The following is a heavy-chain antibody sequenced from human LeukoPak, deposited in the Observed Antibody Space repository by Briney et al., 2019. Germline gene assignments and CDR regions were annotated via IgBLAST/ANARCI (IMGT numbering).Heavy chain of an antibody. CDR2: INHSGST. D-gene: IGHD3-22*01. CDR1: GGSFSGYT. J-gene: IGHJ4*02. CDR3: ARRSSGTRSFAY. Sequence: SQTLSLTCAVYGGSFSGYTWSWIRQPPGKGLEWIGEINHSGSTNYNPSLKSRVTISVDTSKNQFSLKLSSVTAADTAVYYCARRSSGTRSFAYWGQGTLVTVSS. V-gene: IGHV4-34*01.